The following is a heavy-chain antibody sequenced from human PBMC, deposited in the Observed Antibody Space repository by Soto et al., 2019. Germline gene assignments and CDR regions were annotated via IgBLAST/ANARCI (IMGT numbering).Heavy chain of an antibody. CDR1: GFTFSSYA. CDR3: AKSHFPIAASRQPHFDH. Sequence: GGSLRLSCAASGFTFSSYAMSWVRQAPGKGLEWVSVISGSGRSTYYADSVKGRFTISRDDSKNTLLLEMNTLRAEDTAVYYCAKSHFPIAASRQPHFDHWGQGALVTVSS. J-gene: IGHJ4*02. D-gene: IGHD6-13*01. V-gene: IGHV3-23*01. CDR2: ISGSGRST.